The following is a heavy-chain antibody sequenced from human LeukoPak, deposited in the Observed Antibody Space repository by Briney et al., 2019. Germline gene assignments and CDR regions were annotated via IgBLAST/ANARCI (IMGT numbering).Heavy chain of an antibody. V-gene: IGHV3-21*01. D-gene: IGHD3-9*01. CDR2: ISSSSSYI. J-gene: IGHJ5*02. CDR3: ARDILTGYYFRWFDP. CDR1: RFTFRNYA. Sequence: PGGSLRLSCAASRFTFRNYAMSWVRQAPGKGLEWVSSISSSSSYIYYADSVKGRFTITRDNAKNSLYLQMNSLRAEDTAVYYCARDILTGYYFRWFDPWGQGTLVTVSS.